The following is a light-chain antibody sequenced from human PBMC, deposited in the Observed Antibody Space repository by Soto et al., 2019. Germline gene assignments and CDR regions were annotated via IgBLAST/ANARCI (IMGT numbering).Light chain of an antibody. V-gene: IGKV3-20*01. CDR2: GAS. Sequence: EIVLTQSPGTLSLSPCERATLSCSSSQKISSSYLAWYQQKPAQAPRLLIYGASSRATGIPDRFSGSGSGTDFTLTISRLEPEDFAIYYCQQCGESPNTFGQGTRLEI. J-gene: IGKJ5*01. CDR1: QKISSSY. CDR3: QQCGESPNT.